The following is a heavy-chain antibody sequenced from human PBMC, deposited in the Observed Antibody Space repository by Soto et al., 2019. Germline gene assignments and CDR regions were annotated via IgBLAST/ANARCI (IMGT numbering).Heavy chain of an antibody. V-gene: IGHV3-66*01. D-gene: IGHD5-12*01. CDR3: AGDVFFCYGGGAHGVPLTV. J-gene: IGHJ6*04. Sequence: GGSLRLSCAASGFTVSSKYMSWVRQAPGKGLEWVSLIQSGGPTYYADSVKGRFTISRDTSENTVHLQMDSLRAEDTAVYYCAGDVFFCYGGGAHGVPLTVWAKGTTDPVSS. CDR1: GFTVSSKY. CDR2: IQSGGPT.